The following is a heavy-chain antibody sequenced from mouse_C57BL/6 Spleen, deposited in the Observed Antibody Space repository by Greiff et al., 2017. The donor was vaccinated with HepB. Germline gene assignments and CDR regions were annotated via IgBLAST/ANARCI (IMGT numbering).Heavy chain of an antibody. V-gene: IGHV1-64*01. D-gene: IGHD1-1*01. CDR2: IHPNSGST. Sequence: VQLQQPGAELVKPGASVKLSCKASGYTFTSYWMHWVKQRPGQGLEWIGMIHPNSGSTNYNEKFKSKATLTVDKSSSTAYMQLSSLTSEDSAVYYCGSAYGSFYFDYWGQGTTLTVSS. CDR1: GYTFTSYW. CDR3: GSAYGSFYFDY. J-gene: IGHJ2*01.